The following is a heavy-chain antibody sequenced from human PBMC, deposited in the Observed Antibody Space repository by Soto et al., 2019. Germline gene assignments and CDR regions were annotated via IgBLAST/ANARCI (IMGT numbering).Heavy chain of an antibody. V-gene: IGHV5-10-1*01. CDR3: ARQIYDSDTGPNFQYYFDS. D-gene: IGHD3-22*01. Sequence: GEGLKISCKGSGYGFAFYLIPCVRPKPGKGLEWMGRIDPSDSQTYYSPSFRGHVTISVTKSITTVFLQWSSLRASDTAMYYCARQIYDSDTGPNFQYYFDSWGQGNPVTVSS. J-gene: IGHJ4*02. CDR1: GYGFAFYL. CDR2: IDPSDSQT.